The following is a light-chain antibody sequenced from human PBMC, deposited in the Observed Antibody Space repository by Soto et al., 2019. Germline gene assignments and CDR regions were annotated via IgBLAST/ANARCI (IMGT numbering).Light chain of an antibody. CDR2: VAS. CDR3: QQYNNWPRT. Sequence: EIVLTQSPATLSLSPGERATLSCRASQSVNTNLAWYQQRPGQAPRLLIYVASTRAAGVPARFSGSGSGTEFTLTISSLQSEDFAIYYCQQYNNWPRTFGQGTKVDI. CDR1: QSVNTN. J-gene: IGKJ1*01. V-gene: IGKV3-15*01.